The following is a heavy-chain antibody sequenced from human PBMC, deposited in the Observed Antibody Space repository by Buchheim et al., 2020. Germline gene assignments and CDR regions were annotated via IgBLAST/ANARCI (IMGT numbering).Heavy chain of an antibody. D-gene: IGHD2-15*01. CDR3: AAVVVVAATLSWFDP. Sequence: QLQLQESGPGLVKPSETLSLTCTVSGGSISSSTYYWGWIRQPPGKGLEWIGSIYYSGSTYYNPSLKSRVTISVDTSKKQFSLKLSSVTAADTAVYYCAAVVVVAATLSWFDPWGQGTL. CDR1: GGSISSSTYY. V-gene: IGHV4-39*07. J-gene: IGHJ5*02. CDR2: IYYSGST.